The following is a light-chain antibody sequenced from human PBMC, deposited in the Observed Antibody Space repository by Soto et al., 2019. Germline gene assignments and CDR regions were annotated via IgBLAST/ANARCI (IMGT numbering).Light chain of an antibody. J-gene: IGLJ3*02. CDR1: SSDVGGYNY. V-gene: IGLV2-14*01. CDR3: SSYTSSSTGV. CDR2: EVS. Sequence: QSVLTQPASVSGSPGQSITISCTGTSSDVGGYNYVSWYQQHPGKAPKLMIYEVSNRPSGVPNRFSGSKSGNTASLTISGLQAEDEADYYCSSYTSSSTGVFGGGTKLTVL.